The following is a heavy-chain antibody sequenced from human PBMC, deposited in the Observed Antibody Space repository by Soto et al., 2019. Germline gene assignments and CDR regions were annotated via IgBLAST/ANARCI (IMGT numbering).Heavy chain of an antibody. V-gene: IGHV3-30*18. Sequence: QVQLVESGGGVVQPGRSLRLYCAASGFTFRSYGMHWVRQAAGKGLEWVAIISYDERNIYYADSVKGRFTISRDNSKNTLYLQINSLRAEDTAVYYCAKDGGNHFDYWGQGTLVSVSS. D-gene: IGHD3-16*01. J-gene: IGHJ4*02. CDR2: ISYDERNI. CDR1: GFTFRSYG. CDR3: AKDGGNHFDY.